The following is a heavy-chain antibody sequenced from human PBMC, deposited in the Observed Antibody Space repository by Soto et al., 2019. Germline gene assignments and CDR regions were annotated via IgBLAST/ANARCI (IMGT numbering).Heavy chain of an antibody. Sequence: QLQLQESGPGLVRPSETLSLTCTVSGGSIANNNYFWGWVRQPPGKGLEWIGSAAYSGGTYKNPSLKSRVTVSVDTSKNQFSLKLTSVTAADTAVYYCAKVVLGATSHSDFDSWGQGTLVTVSS. V-gene: IGHV4-39*01. CDR2: AAYSGGT. J-gene: IGHJ4*02. CDR3: AKVVLGATSHSDFDS. D-gene: IGHD2-15*01. CDR1: GGSIANNNYF.